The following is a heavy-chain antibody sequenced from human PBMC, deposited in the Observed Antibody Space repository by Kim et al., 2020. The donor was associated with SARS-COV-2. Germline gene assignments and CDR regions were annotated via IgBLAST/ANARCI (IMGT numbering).Heavy chain of an antibody. V-gene: IGHV3-30-3*01. CDR2: ISYDGNNK. Sequence: GGSLRLSCAASGFTFNNYAMHWVRQAPGKGLEWVASISYDGNNKYHADSVKGRFTISRDDSKNTMYVQMNSLIAEDTAPYYCARGRVATGGTGPGGQGTLVAVSS. CDR1: GFTFNNYA. J-gene: IGHJ5*02. CDR3: ARGRVATGGTGP. D-gene: IGHD6-13*01.